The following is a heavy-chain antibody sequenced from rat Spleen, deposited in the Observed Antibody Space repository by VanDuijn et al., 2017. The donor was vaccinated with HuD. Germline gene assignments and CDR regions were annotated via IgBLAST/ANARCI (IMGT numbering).Heavy chain of an antibody. V-gene: IGHV2S63*01. CDR2: IWTGGST. D-gene: IGHD5-1*01. J-gene: IGHJ4*01. CDR1: GFSLTDYS. Sequence: VQLKESGPGLVQSSQTLSLTCTVSGFSLTDYSVYWVRQPPGKGLEWMGVIWTGGSTAYNSLLKSRLTISRDTSKSQVFLKMNSLQTEDTAIYYCTRAPGKGYVMDAWGQGTAVTVSS. CDR3: TRAPGKGYVMDA.